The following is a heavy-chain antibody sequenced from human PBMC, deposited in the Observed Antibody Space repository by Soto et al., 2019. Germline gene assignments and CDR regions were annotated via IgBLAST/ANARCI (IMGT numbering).Heavy chain of an antibody. Sequence: GGSLRLSCAASGFTFSSYTMGWVRQAPGKGLEWVSTISGSGSVTSFADSVKGRFTISRDNSKSTLYLQTNSLRAEDTAVYYCARKYTSASGCFDYWGQGTLVTVSS. CDR3: ARKYTSASGCFDY. V-gene: IGHV3-23*01. D-gene: IGHD6-6*01. CDR2: ISGSGSVT. CDR1: GFTFSSYT. J-gene: IGHJ4*02.